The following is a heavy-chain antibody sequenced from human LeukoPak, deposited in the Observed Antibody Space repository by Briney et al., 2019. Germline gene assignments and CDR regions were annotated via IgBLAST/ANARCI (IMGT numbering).Heavy chain of an antibody. Sequence: SETLSLTCTVSGGSISSYYWSWIRQPAGKGLEWIGRIYSTGSTNYNPSLKSRVTISVDTSKNQFSLKLSSVTAADTAVYYCARIRSSSSQGFDYWGQGTLVTVSS. CDR3: ARIRSSSSQGFDY. V-gene: IGHV4-4*07. CDR1: GGSISSYY. CDR2: IYSTGST. J-gene: IGHJ4*02. D-gene: IGHD6-13*01.